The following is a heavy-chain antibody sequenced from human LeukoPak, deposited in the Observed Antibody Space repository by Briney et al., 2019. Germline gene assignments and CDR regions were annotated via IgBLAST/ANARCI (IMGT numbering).Heavy chain of an antibody. J-gene: IGHJ4*02. D-gene: IGHD6-19*01. CDR3: AKDNSCWFGHCFES. V-gene: IGHV3-9*03. CDR1: GFTFDGYA. CDR2: IKWNGSDK. Sequence: TGGSLRLSCAASGFTFDGYAMNWVRQAPGKGLQWVSGIKWNGSDKGYVDSVKGRFTISRDNAKDSLYLQMNNLRAEDMAIYYCAKDNSCWFGHCFESWGQGTLVTVSS.